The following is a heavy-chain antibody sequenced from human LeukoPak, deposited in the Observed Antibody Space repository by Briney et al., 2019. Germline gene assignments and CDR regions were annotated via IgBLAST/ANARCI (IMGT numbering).Heavy chain of an antibody. CDR1: GYTFTSYA. Sequence: ASVKVSCKASGYTFTSYAMHWVRQAPGQRLEWMGWIKPGNGNTKYSQKFQGRVTITRDTSASTAYMELSSLRSEDTAVYYCAREYYYDSSGQYYYYGMDVWGQGTTVTVSS. J-gene: IGHJ6*02. V-gene: IGHV1-3*01. D-gene: IGHD3-22*01. CDR3: AREYYYDSSGQYYYYGMDV. CDR2: IKPGNGNT.